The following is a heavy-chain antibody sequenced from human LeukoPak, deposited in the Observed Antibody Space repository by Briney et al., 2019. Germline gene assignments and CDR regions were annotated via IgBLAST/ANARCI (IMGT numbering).Heavy chain of an antibody. D-gene: IGHD6-13*01. CDR3: ARHRGQQAYWYFDL. CDR2: INHSGST. J-gene: IGHJ2*01. CDR1: GGSFSGYY. V-gene: IGHV4-34*01. Sequence: SETLSLTCAVYGGSFSGYYWSWIRQPPGKGLEWIGEINHSGSTNYNPSLKSRVTISVDTSKNQFSLKLSSVTAADTAVYYCARHRGQQAYWYFDLWGRGTLVTVSS.